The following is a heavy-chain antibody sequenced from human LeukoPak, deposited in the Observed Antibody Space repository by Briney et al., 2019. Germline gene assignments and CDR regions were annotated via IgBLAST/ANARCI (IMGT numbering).Heavy chain of an antibody. Sequence: GGTLRLSCAASGFTFSSYGMSWVRQAPGKGLEWVSAISGSGGSTYYADSVKGRFTISRDNSKNTLYLQMNSLRAEDTAVYYCARLVLRYIRHAFDIWGQGTMVTVSS. V-gene: IGHV3-23*01. CDR3: ARLVLRYIRHAFDI. CDR2: ISGSGGST. J-gene: IGHJ3*02. CDR1: GFTFSSYG. D-gene: IGHD3-9*01.